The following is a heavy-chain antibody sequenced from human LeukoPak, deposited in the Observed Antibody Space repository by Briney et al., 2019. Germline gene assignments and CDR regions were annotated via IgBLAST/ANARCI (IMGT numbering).Heavy chain of an antibody. J-gene: IGHJ6*02. CDR1: GYTVTNYY. Sequence: ASVEVSCKASGYTVTNYYLHWVRQAPGQGLEWMGILNPSGGSTSYSQKFQGRATLTRATSTSTVYMELSSLRSEDTAVYYCASVYNYGMDVWGQGTTVIVSS. CDR3: ASVYNYGMDV. V-gene: IGHV1-46*01. CDR2: LNPSGGST.